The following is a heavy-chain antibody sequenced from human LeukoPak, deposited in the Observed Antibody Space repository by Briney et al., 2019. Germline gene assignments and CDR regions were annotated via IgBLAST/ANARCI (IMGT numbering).Heavy chain of an antibody. Sequence: WGSLRLSCAVSGFTLSSYEMNWVRQAPGKGPEWVSYISSSGSTIYYADSVKGRFTISRDNAKNSLILQINSLRGEDTAVYYCARRFDTWGPGTVVTVSS. CDR3: ARRFDT. V-gene: IGHV3-48*03. CDR1: GFTLSSYE. CDR2: ISSSGSTI. J-gene: IGHJ3*02.